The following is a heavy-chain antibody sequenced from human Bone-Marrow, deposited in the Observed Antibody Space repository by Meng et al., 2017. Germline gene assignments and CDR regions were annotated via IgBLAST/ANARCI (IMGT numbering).Heavy chain of an antibody. D-gene: IGHD2/OR15-2a*01. CDR1: GGTFSSYA. Sequence: SVKVSCKASGGTFSSYAISWVRQAPGQGLEWMGGIIPIFGTANYAQKFQGRVTITADQSTSTTYMGLSSLRSEDTAVYYCARELYVGAFDIWGQGTMVTVSS. CDR3: ARELYVGAFDI. J-gene: IGHJ3*02. CDR2: IIPIFGTA. V-gene: IGHV1-69*13.